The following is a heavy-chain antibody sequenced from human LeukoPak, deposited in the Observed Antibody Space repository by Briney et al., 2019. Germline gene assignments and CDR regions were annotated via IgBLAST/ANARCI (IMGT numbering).Heavy chain of an antibody. CDR1: GFTFNNYG. J-gene: IGHJ4*02. CDR3: AKDSIIAAAGTFDY. D-gene: IGHD6-13*01. V-gene: IGHV3-30*02. CDR2: IQPNGKDK. Sequence: GGSLRLSCAASGFTFNNYGMHWVRQAPGKGLEWVTLIQPNGKDKYYADSVKGRFTISRDNSKNTLYLQMNSLRAEDTAVYYCAKDSIIAAAGTFDYWGQGTLVTVSS.